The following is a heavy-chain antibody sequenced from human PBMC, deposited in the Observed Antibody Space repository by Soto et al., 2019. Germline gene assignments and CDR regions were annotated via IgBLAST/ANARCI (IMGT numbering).Heavy chain of an antibody. V-gene: IGHV3-21*01. CDR3: ARGRDWVVVITSAAFDI. J-gene: IGHJ3*02. D-gene: IGHD3-22*01. Sequence: GSLRLSCAASGFTLSSYSMNWVRQAPGKGLEWVSYISSSSSYKVYADSVKGRFTISRDNAKNSLFLQMNSLRAEDTAVYYCARGRDWVVVITSAAFDIWGQGTMVTVSS. CDR2: ISSSSSYK. CDR1: GFTLSSYS.